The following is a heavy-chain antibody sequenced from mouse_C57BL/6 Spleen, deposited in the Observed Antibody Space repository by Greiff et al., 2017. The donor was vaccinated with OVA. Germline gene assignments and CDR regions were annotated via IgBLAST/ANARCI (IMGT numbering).Heavy chain of an antibody. V-gene: IGHV2-9-1*01. CDR3: ARNEDGYYLYAMDY. D-gene: IGHD2-3*01. CDR1: GFSLTSYA. Sequence: VKLVESGPGLVAPSQSLSITCTVSGFSLTSYAISWVRQPPGKGLEWLGVIWTGGGTNYNSALKSRLSISKDNSKSQVFLKMNSLQTDDTARYYCARNEDGYYLYAMDYWGQGTSVTVSS. CDR2: IWTGGGT. J-gene: IGHJ4*01.